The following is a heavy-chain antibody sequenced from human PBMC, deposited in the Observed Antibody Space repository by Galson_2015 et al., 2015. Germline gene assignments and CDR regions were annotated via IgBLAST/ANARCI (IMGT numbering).Heavy chain of an antibody. J-gene: IGHJ2*01. CDR3: ARGGPNPLRVLEWSLC. Sequence: SVKVSCKASGYTFTSYDINWVRQAPGQGLEWMGWMNPNTGNIDFAQKFRGRLTMTSNTSIGTAYMELSSLRSEDTALYYCARGGPNPLRVLEWSLCWGRGALVSVTS. D-gene: IGHD3-3*01. CDR1: GYTFTSYD. CDR2: MNPNTGNI. V-gene: IGHV1-8*02.